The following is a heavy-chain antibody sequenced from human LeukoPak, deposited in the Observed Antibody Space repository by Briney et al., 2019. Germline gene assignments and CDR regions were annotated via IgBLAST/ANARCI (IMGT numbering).Heavy chain of an antibody. V-gene: IGHV1-69*06. J-gene: IGHJ2*01. CDR1: GGTFSSYA. CDR2: IIPIFGTA. Sequence: ASVKVSCKASGGTFSSYAISWVRQAPGQGLEWMGGIIPIFGTANYAQKFQGRVTITADKSTSTAYMELSSLRSEDTAVYYCARHSSSWYGWYFDLWGRGTLVTVSS. CDR3: ARHSSSWYGWYFDL. D-gene: IGHD6-13*01.